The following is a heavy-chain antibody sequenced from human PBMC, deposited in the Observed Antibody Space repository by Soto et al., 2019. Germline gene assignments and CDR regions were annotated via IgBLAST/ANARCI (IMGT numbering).Heavy chain of an antibody. Sequence: QVQLVESGGGVVQPGRSLRLSCAASGFTFSSYGMHWVRQAPGKGLEWVAVIWYDGSNKYYADSVKGRFTISRDNSKNTLYLQMNSLRAEDTAVYYCARDPGFLCGGSCYQHYYYYGMDVWGQGTTVTVSS. D-gene: IGHD2-15*01. J-gene: IGHJ6*02. CDR3: ARDPGFLCGGSCYQHYYYYGMDV. CDR2: IWYDGSNK. CDR1: GFTFSSYG. V-gene: IGHV3-33*01.